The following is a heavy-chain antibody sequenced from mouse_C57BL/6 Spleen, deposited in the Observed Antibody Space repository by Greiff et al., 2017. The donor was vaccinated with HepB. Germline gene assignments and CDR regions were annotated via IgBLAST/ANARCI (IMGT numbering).Heavy chain of an antibody. Sequence: QVQLQQPGAELVKPGGSVKLSCKASGYTFTSYWMHWVKQRPGQGLEWIGMIHPNSGSTNYNEKFKSKATLTVDKSSSTAYMQLSSLTSEDSAVYYCAIWLDYAMDYWGQGTSVTVSS. D-gene: IGHD2-2*01. J-gene: IGHJ4*01. V-gene: IGHV1-64*01. CDR3: AIWLDYAMDY. CDR2: IHPNSGST. CDR1: GYTFTSYW.